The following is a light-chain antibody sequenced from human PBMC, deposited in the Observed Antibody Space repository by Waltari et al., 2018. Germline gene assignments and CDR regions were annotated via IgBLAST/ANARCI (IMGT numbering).Light chain of an antibody. CDR1: ISNIGADYD. CDR3: QSYDITLNAVV. Sequence: QSVLTPPPSVSGAPGQRVPLSCSGSISNIGADYDVHRYQHLPGIPPKLLVYGNNNRPSRVPDRFSASKSATSASLAITGLEAEDEADYYCQSYDITLNAVVFGAGTKVTVL. V-gene: IGLV1-40*01. CDR2: GNN. J-gene: IGLJ2*01.